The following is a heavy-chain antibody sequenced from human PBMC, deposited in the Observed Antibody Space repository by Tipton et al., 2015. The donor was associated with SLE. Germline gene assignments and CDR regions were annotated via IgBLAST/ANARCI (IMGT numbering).Heavy chain of an antibody. Sequence: TLSLTCTVSGGSISSDTYYWSWIQQPAGKGLEWIGYIHYSGSTYDNPSLKSRVTISVDTSKNQFSLKLSSVTAADTAVYYCARVNGGRAQFDYWGQGTLVTVSP. CDR1: GGSISSDTYY. J-gene: IGHJ4*02. CDR2: IHYSGST. V-gene: IGHV4-61*10. CDR3: ARVNGGRAQFDY. D-gene: IGHD1-26*01.